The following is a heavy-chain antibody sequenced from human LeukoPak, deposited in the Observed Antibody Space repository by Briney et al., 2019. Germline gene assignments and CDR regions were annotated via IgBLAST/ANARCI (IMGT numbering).Heavy chain of an antibody. CDR3: AREAVAGPFDY. J-gene: IGHJ4*02. V-gene: IGHV3-53*01. CDR2: IYSGFNT. Sequence: PGGSLRLSCAASGFIVSSHYMSWVRQAPGKGLGWVSVIYSGFNTYYADSVKGRFTISRDNSKNTLYLQMNSLRAEDTAMYYCAREAVAGPFDYWGQGTLVTVSS. CDR1: GFIVSSHY. D-gene: IGHD6-19*01.